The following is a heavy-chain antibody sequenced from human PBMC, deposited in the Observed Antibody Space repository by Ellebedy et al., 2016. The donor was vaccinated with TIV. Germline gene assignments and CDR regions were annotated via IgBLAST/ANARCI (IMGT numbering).Heavy chain of an antibody. J-gene: IGHJ4*02. CDR2: ISYDGSNK. CDR1: GFTFSSYA. D-gene: IGHD2-15*01. Sequence: PGGSLRLSCAASGFTFSSYAMSWVRQAPGKGLEWVAVISYDGSNKYYADSVKGRFTISRDNSKNTLYLQMNSLRAEDTAVYYCARADFIVVVVAATDYWGQGTLVTVSS. V-gene: IGHV3-30-3*01. CDR3: ARADFIVVVVAATDY.